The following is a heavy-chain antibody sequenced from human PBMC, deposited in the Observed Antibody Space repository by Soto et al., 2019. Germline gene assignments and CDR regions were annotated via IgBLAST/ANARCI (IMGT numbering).Heavy chain of an antibody. D-gene: IGHD2-2*01. CDR3: ARWTPYQLLSHYYYGMDV. Sequence: KTSETLSLTCAVYGGSFSGYYWSWIRQPPGKGLEWIGEINHSGSTNYNPSLKSRVTISVDTSKNQFSLKLSFVTAADTAVYYCARWTPYQLLSHYYYGMDVWGQGTTVTVSS. CDR1: GGSFSGYY. J-gene: IGHJ6*02. CDR2: INHSGST. V-gene: IGHV4-34*01.